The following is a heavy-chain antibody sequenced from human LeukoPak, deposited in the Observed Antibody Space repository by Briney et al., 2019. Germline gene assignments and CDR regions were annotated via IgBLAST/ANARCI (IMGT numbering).Heavy chain of an antibody. V-gene: IGHV3-74*01. CDR1: GFTFSNYW. Sequence: PGGSLRLSCAASGFTFSNYWMHWVRQALGKGLEWVSRINTDGTSTIYADSVRGRFTISRDNAKNTVYLQMNSLRAEDTAVYYCARGSVGPDCWGQGTLVTVSS. CDR2: INTDGTST. D-gene: IGHD1-26*01. J-gene: IGHJ4*02. CDR3: ARGSVGPDC.